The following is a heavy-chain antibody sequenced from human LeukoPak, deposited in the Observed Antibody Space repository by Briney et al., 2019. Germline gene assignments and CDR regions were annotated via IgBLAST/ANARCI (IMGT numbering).Heavy chain of an antibody. CDR2: FDPEDGET. D-gene: IGHD3-22*01. J-gene: IGHJ4*02. CDR1: GYTLTELS. CDR3: ALLDSSGSLFDY. Sequence: ASVKVSCKVSGYTLTELSMHWVRQAPGKGLEWMGGFDPEDGETIYAQKFQGRVTMTEDTSTDTAYMELSRLRSDDTAVYYCALLDSSGSLFDYWGQGTLVTVSS. V-gene: IGHV1-24*01.